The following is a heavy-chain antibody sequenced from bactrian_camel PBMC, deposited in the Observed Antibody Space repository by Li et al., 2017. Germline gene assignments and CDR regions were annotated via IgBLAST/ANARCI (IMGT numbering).Heavy chain of an antibody. CDR3: VRGVGYYGLAFSSNY. V-gene: IGHV3S35*01. CDR1: GFAFSNYA. Sequence: DVQLVESGGDMVQPGGSLRLSCGASGFAFSNYAMSWVRQAPGKGLEWVSSITNGAGSTYYADSVKGRFTISRDNAKNTVYLQMNSLKPDDTAVYYCVRGVGYYGLAFSSNYWGQGTQVTVS. D-gene: IGHD5*01. CDR2: ITNGAGST. J-gene: IGHJ4*01.